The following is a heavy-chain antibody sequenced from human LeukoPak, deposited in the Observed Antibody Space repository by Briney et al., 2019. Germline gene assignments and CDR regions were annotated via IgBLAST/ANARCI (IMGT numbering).Heavy chain of an antibody. J-gene: IGHJ3*02. V-gene: IGHV1-46*01. CDR3: ARVQLATLDAFDI. Sequence: ASVKVSCQASGYTFTSYYMRWVRQAPGQGLEWMGIINPSGGSTSYAQKFQGRVTMTRDTSTSTVYMELSSLRSEDTDVYYCARVQLATLDAFDIWGQGTMVTVSS. CDR1: GYTFTSYY. D-gene: IGHD5-24*01. CDR2: INPSGGST.